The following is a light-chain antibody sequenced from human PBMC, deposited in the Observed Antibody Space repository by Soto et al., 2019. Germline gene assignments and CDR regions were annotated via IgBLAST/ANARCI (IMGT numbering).Light chain of an antibody. CDR3: QQYNNWPRGT. V-gene: IGKV3-15*01. J-gene: IGKJ1*01. Sequence: EIVMTQSPATLSVSPGERATLSCRASQSVSYNLAWYQQKPGQAPRLLIYGASTRATGIPARFSGSGSATEFTLTISSLQSEDFAVYYCQQYNNWPRGTFGQGTKVEIK. CDR2: GAS. CDR1: QSVSYN.